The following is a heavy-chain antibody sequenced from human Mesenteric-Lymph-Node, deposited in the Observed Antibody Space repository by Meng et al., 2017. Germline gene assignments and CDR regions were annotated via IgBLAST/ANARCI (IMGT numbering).Heavy chain of an antibody. Sequence: LRLSCTVSGGSITSDNYYWTWIRRPAGKGPEWVGRVYSTGSTTYNPSLSGRVTISLDASKNQFSLSLTSVTAADTAVYYCARGGVLVPGSGLFDPWGQGTLVTVSS. D-gene: IGHD3-10*01. CDR1: GGSITSDNYY. V-gene: IGHV4-61*02. CDR2: VYSTGST. J-gene: IGHJ5*02. CDR3: ARGGVLVPGSGLFDP.